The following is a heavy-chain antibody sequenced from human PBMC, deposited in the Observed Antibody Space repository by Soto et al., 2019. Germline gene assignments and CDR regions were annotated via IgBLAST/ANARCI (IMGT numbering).Heavy chain of an antibody. CDR3: AEGTYYYGSGSWAFDI. Sequence: EVQLLESGGGLVQPGGSLRLSCAASGFTFSSYAMSWVRQAPGKGLEWVSAISGSGGSTYYADSVKGRFTISRDNSKNTLYLQMNSLRAEDTAVYCCAEGTYYYGSGSWAFDIWGQGTMVTVSS. CDR1: GFTFSSYA. V-gene: IGHV3-23*01. D-gene: IGHD3-10*01. J-gene: IGHJ3*02. CDR2: ISGSGGST.